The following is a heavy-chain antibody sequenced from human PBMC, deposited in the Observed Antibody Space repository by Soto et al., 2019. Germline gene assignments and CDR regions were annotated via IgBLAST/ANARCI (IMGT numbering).Heavy chain of an antibody. D-gene: IGHD6-13*01. V-gene: IGHV4-59*01. CDR2: IYYSGST. CDR3: AFIAAAEDYFDY. J-gene: IGHJ4*02. CDR1: GGSISSYY. Sequence: PSETLSLTCTVSGGSISSYYWSWIRQPPGKGLEWIGYIYYSGSTNYNPSLKSRVTISVDTSKNQFSLKLSSVTAADTAVYYCAFIAAAEDYFDYWGQGTLVTVSS.